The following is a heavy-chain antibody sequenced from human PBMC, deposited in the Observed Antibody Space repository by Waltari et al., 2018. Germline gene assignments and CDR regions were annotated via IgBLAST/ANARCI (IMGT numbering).Heavy chain of an antibody. CDR3: AKDAIGNTYLDH. Sequence: QVQLVESGGGVVQAGGSLRRSCAAPGFNFTLYNMHWVRQAPGMGLGWVGLDSLDVSTTYKADSVRRRFTYSRDDSKNTLYLDINTLRVDDTAIYYCAKDAIGNTYLDHWGQGTLVTVSS. J-gene: IGHJ5*02. V-gene: IGHV3-30*02. D-gene: IGHD2-21*01. CDR2: DSLDVSTT. CDR1: GFNFTLYN.